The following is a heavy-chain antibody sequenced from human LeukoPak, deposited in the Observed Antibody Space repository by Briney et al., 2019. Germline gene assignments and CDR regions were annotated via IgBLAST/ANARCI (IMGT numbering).Heavy chain of an antibody. CDR3: ARGHHCSGGSCYSWFGP. V-gene: IGHV1-8*01. Sequence: ASVKVSCKASGYTFTSYDINWVRQATGQGLEWMGWMNPNSGNTGYAQKFQGRVTMTRNTSISTAYMELSSLRSEDTAVYYCARGHHCSGGSCYSWFGPWGQGTLVTVSS. CDR2: MNPNSGNT. D-gene: IGHD2-15*01. J-gene: IGHJ5*02. CDR1: GYTFTSYD.